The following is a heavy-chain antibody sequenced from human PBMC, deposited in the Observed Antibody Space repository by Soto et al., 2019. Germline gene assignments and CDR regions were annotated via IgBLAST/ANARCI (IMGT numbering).Heavy chain of an antibody. V-gene: IGHV3-33*01. CDR2: IWYDGSNK. CDR1: GFTFSSYG. CDR3: ARGPKYYYDSSGLVDY. J-gene: IGHJ4*02. D-gene: IGHD3-22*01. Sequence: QVQLVESGGGVVQPGRSLRLSCAASGFTFSSYGMHWVSQAPGKGLEWVAVIWYDGSNKYYADSVKGRFTISRDNSKNTLYLQMNSLRAEDTAVYYCARGPKYYYDSSGLVDYWGQGTLVTVSS.